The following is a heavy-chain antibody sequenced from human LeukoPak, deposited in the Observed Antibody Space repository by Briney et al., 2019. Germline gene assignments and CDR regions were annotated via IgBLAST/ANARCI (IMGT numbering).Heavy chain of an antibody. CDR3: AKAPEDPYCSSTSCYWGYFQH. CDR1: GFTFSNYG. CDR2: IRYDGSNK. Sequence: PGGSLRLSCAASGFTFSNYGMHWVRQAPGKGLEWVAFIRYDGSNKYYADSVKGRFTISRDNSKNTLYLQMNSLRAEDTAVYYCAKAPEDPYCSSTSCYWGYFQHWGQGTLVTVSS. V-gene: IGHV3-30*02. D-gene: IGHD2-2*01. J-gene: IGHJ1*01.